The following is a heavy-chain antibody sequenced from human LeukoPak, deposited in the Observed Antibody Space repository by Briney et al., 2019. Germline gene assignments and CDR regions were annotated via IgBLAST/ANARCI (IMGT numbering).Heavy chain of an antibody. CDR1: GGSITSHY. V-gene: IGHV4-4*07. CDR2: IYINGST. D-gene: IGHD3-22*01. J-gene: IGHJ4*02. Sequence: TSETLSLTCTVSGGSITSHYWSWIRQPAGKGLEWIGRIYINGSTNYNPSLKSRVTMSIGTSKKQFPLKLKSVTAADTAVYYCARGRGYYKDYWGRGTLVTVSS. CDR3: ARGRGYYKDY.